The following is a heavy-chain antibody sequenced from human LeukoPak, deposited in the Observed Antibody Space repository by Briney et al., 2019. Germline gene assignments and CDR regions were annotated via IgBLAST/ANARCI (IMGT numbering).Heavy chain of an antibody. D-gene: IGHD6-13*01. J-gene: IGHJ5*02. CDR3: ARYPGIAAAGRFNWFDP. CDR2: IDTSGGDT. Sequence: GGSLRLSCAASGFTFNNYAMTWVRQAPGKGLEWVSTIDTSGGDTYYADSVKGRFTISRDNSKNTLYLQMNSLRAEDTAIYYCARYPGIAAAGRFNWFDPWGQGTLVTVSS. CDR1: GFTFNNYA. V-gene: IGHV3-23*01.